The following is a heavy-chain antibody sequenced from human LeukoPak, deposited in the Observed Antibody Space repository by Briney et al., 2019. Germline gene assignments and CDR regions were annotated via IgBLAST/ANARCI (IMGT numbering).Heavy chain of an antibody. CDR3: AREWDQGYYDSSGYWLSYGMDV. Sequence: PGRSLRLSCAASGFTFSTYAMHWVRQAPGKGLEWVAVISYDGSSKYYADSVKGQFTISRDNSKNTLYLQMNSLRAEDTAVYYCAREWDQGYYDSSGYWLSYGMDVWGQGTTVTVSS. CDR2: ISYDGSSK. CDR1: GFTFSTYA. D-gene: IGHD3-22*01. J-gene: IGHJ6*02. V-gene: IGHV3-30-3*01.